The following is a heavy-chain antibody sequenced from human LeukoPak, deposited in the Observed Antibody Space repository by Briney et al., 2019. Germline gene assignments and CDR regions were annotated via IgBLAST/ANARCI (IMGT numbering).Heavy chain of an antibody. V-gene: IGHV5-10-1*01. D-gene: IGHD6-13*01. J-gene: IGHJ4*02. CDR2: IDPSDSYT. Sequence: GESPKISCKGSGYSFTSYWISWVRQMPGKGLEWMGRIDPSDSYTNYSPSFQGHVTISADKSISTAYLQWSSLKASDTAMYYCASARAAAGTLLDYWGQGTLVTVSS. CDR3: ASARAAAGTLLDY. CDR1: GYSFTSYW.